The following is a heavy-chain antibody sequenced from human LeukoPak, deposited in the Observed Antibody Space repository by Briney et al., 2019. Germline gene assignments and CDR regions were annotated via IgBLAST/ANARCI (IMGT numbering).Heavy chain of an antibody. Sequence: KTGGSLRLSCAASGFTFSSYSMNWVRQAPGKGLEWVSSISSSSSYIYYADSVKGRFTISRDNAKNSLYLQMNCLRAEDTAVYYCARVAPSYVLSFWGQGTLVTVSS. CDR3: ARVAPSYVLSF. V-gene: IGHV3-21*01. CDR2: ISSSSSYI. CDR1: GFTFSSYS. J-gene: IGHJ4*02. D-gene: IGHD3-10*01.